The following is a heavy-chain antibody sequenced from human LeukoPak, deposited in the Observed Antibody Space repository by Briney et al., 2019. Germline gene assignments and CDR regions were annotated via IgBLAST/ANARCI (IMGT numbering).Heavy chain of an antibody. CDR1: GFTFSSYW. Sequence: PGGSLRLSCAASGFTFSSYWMHWVRQAPGKGLVWVSRINSDGSSTSYADSVKGRFTISRDNAKNTLYLQMNSLRAEATAVYYCATHSIDYYYYMDVWGKGTTVPVSS. V-gene: IGHV3-74*01. CDR2: INSDGSST. CDR3: ATHSIDYYYYMDV. J-gene: IGHJ6*03. D-gene: IGHD3-3*02.